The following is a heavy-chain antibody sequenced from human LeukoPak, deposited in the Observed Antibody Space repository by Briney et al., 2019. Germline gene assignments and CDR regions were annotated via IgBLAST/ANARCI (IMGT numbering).Heavy chain of an antibody. V-gene: IGHV3-21*01. CDR3: ARALYYDILTGYQAHTYYFDY. CDR2: ISSRSSYI. CDR1: GFSFSSYN. D-gene: IGHD3-9*01. Sequence: GGSLRLSCAAYGFSFSSYNMNWVRQAPGKGLGWVSSISSRSSYIYYADSVKGRFTISRDNAKNSLYLRMNSLRAEDTAVYYCARALYYDILTGYQAHTYYFDYWGQGTLVTVSS. J-gene: IGHJ4*02.